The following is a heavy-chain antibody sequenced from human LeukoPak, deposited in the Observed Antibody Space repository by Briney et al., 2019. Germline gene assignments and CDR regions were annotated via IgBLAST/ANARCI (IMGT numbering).Heavy chain of an antibody. CDR1: GYTFTSYY. CDR2: INPSGGST. D-gene: IGHD2-21*02. Sequence: ASVRVSCKASGYTFTSYYMHWVRQAPGQGLEWMGIINPSGGSTSYAQKFQGRVTMTRDMSTSTVYMELSSLRSEDTAVYYCARDQGDGPIVVVTASYWGQGTLVTVSS. CDR3: ARDQGDGPIVVVTASY. J-gene: IGHJ4*02. V-gene: IGHV1-46*01.